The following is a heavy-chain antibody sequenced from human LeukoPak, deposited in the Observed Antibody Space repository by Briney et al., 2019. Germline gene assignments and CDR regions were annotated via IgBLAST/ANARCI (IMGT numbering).Heavy chain of an antibody. D-gene: IGHD2-21*02. CDR3: TRDPAPGVTADQEDY. Sequence: GGSLRLSCAASGFPFSSFGMSWVRQAPGKGLEWVSSITNSGTNSYYGDSVKGRFTVSRDNAKNSLYLQMNSLTAEDTAVYYCTRDPAPGVTADQEDYWGQGTLVTVSS. J-gene: IGHJ4*02. CDR2: ITNSGTNS. CDR1: GFPFSSFG. V-gene: IGHV3-21*01.